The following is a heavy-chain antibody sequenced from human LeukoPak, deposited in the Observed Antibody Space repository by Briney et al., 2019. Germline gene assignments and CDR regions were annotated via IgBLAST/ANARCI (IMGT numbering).Heavy chain of an antibody. CDR2: IIPIFGTA. J-gene: IGHJ5*02. Sequence: ASVKVSCKASGGTFSSYAIGWVRQAPGQGLEWMGGIIPIFGTANYAQKFQGRVTITTDESTSTAYMELSSLRSEDTAVYYCARGYYGSGSYWFDPWGQGTLVTVSS. CDR3: ARGYYGSGSYWFDP. CDR1: GGTFSSYA. V-gene: IGHV1-69*05. D-gene: IGHD3-10*01.